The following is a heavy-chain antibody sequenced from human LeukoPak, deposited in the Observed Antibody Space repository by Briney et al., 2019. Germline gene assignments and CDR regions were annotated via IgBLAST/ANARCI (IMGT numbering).Heavy chain of an antibody. Sequence: ASVKVSCKASGYTFTGYYMHWVRQAPGQGFEWMGWINPNSGGTNYAQKFQGRVTMTRDTSISTAYMELSRLRSDDTAVYYCARGGAIVVVPAAMVSWGQGTLVTVSP. V-gene: IGHV1-2*02. CDR1: GYTFTGYY. CDR3: ARGGAIVVVPAAMVS. CDR2: INPNSGGT. J-gene: IGHJ4*02. D-gene: IGHD2-2*01.